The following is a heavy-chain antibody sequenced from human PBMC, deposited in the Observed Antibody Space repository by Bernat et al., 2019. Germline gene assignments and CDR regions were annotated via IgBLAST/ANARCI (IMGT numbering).Heavy chain of an antibody. CDR1: GFTFSIYA. Sequence: EVDLVESGGGLVQPGGFLRLSCAASGFTFSIYAMHWVRQAPGKGLEYLSSLLGNGAHPQYANSVKGRFTISRDNSKNTLYLQMGSLRPEDTAVYYCARDKDGGYAFDYWGQGTLVTVSS. CDR2: LLGNGAHP. V-gene: IGHV3-64*01. CDR3: ARDKDGGYAFDY. D-gene: IGHD5-12*01. J-gene: IGHJ4*02.